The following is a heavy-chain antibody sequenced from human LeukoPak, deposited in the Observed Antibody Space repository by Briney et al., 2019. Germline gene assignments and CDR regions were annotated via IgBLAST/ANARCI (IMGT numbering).Heavy chain of an antibody. V-gene: IGHV4-38-2*02. CDR1: DYSIDSGYY. D-gene: IGHD3-3*01. Sequence: SETLSLTCSVSDYSIDSGYYWGWIRQPPGKGLEWIGSIHHSATTYYNPSLRSRVTVSVDTSKNQFSLKLSSVTAADTAVYYCARGSRYDFWSGYYSLDGDAFDIWGQGTMVTVSS. CDR2: IHHSATT. J-gene: IGHJ3*02. CDR3: ARGSRYDFWSGYYSLDGDAFDI.